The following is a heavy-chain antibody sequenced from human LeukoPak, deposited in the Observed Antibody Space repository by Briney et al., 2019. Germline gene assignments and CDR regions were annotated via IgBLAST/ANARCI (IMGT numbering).Heavy chain of an antibody. CDR3: ARTYSSGSVIFDY. J-gene: IGHJ4*02. CDR2: IDWDDDK. Sequence: SGPTLVNPTQTLTLTCTFSGFSLSTRGMCVSWIRQPPGKALEWLARIDWDDDKYYSTSLKTRLTTSKDTSKNQVVLTVTNMDPVDTATYYCARTYSSGSVIFDYWGQGTLVTVSS. V-gene: IGHV2-70*11. D-gene: IGHD6-19*01. CDR1: GFSLSTRGMC.